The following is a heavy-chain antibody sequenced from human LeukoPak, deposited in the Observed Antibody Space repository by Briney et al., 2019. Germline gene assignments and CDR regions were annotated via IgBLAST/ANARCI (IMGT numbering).Heavy chain of an antibody. CDR2: INPSGGST. Sequence: GASVKVSCKSSGYAFSAYYIHWVRQAPGQGLEWMGFINPSGGSTSYAQKFQVRVTMTRDKSTNTVYMELSSLRSEDTAVYYCARGFPPLDYWGQGALVTVSS. J-gene: IGHJ4*02. CDR3: ARGFPPLDY. CDR1: GYAFSAYY. V-gene: IGHV1-46*01.